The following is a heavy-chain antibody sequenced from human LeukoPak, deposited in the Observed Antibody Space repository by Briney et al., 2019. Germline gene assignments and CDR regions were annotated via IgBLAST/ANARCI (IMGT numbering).Heavy chain of an antibody. V-gene: IGHV4-31*03. D-gene: IGHD3-10*01. CDR2: IYYSGIT. CDR1: GGSISSGGYY. J-gene: IGHJ4*02. CDR3: AREGVLLYYFDY. Sequence: SQTLSLTCTVSGGSISSGGYYWSWIRQHPGKGLEWIGYIYYSGITYYNPSLKSRVTISVDTSKNQFSLKLNSVTAADTAVYYCAREGVLLYYFDYWGQGTLVTVSS.